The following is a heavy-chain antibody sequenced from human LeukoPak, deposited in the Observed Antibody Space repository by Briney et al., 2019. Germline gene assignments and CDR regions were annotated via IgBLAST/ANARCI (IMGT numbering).Heavy chain of an antibody. V-gene: IGHV4-30-4*08. Sequence: SETLSLTCTVSGGSISSGDYYWSWIRQPPGKGLEWIGYIYYSGSTYYNPSLKSRVTISVDTSKNQFPLKLSSVTAADTAVYYCARGRNFWSGYRYMDVWGKGTTVTVSS. CDR1: GGSISSGDYY. J-gene: IGHJ6*03. CDR2: IYYSGST. CDR3: ARGRNFWSGYRYMDV. D-gene: IGHD3-3*01.